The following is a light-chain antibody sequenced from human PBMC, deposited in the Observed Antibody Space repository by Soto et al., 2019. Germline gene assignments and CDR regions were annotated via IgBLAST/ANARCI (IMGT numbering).Light chain of an antibody. CDR2: VNS. Sequence: QSALTQPASVSGSPGQSITISCTGTSSDVGDYKYVSWYQQHPDKAPKLIIFVNSNRPSGISNRFSASKSGNTASLTISGLQAEDEADYYCSLYTSSDTPYVFGTGTKLPVL. J-gene: IGLJ1*01. V-gene: IGLV2-14*01. CDR1: SSDVGDYKY. CDR3: SLYTSSDTPYV.